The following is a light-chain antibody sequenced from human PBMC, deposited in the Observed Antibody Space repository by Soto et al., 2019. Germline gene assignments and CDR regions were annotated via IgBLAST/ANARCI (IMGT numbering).Light chain of an antibody. V-gene: IGKV3-15*01. CDR3: QQYNDWPRT. CDR2: GAS. Sequence: EIVMTQSPATLSVSPGERATLSCRASQSVGTYLAWYQQKPGQAPRILIYGASTRAAGISPRFSGGGSGTEFTLTISSLQSEDFAVYHCQQYNDWPRTSGQGTKVGIK. J-gene: IGKJ1*01. CDR1: QSVGTY.